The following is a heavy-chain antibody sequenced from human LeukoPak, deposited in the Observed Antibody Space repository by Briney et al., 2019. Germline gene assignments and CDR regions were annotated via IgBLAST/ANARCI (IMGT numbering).Heavy chain of an antibody. CDR1: GYSFTSYW. CDR3: ARNGGYDFWSGYPYNWFDP. CDR2: IYPGDSDT. Sequence: GESLKISCKCSGYSFTSYWIGWVRQMPGKGLEWMGIIYPGDSDTRYSPSFQGQVTISADKSISTAYLQWSSLKASDTAMYYCARNGGYDFWSGYPYNWFDPWGQGTLVTVSS. V-gene: IGHV5-51*01. D-gene: IGHD3-3*01. J-gene: IGHJ5*02.